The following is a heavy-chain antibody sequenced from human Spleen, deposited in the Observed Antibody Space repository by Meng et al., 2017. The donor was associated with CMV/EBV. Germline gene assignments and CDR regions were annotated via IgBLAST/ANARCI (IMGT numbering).Heavy chain of an antibody. D-gene: IGHD3-16*01. Sequence: SETLSLTCTVSGGSISSYYWSWIRQPPGKGLEWIGYIYYSGSTNYNPSLKSRVTISVDTSKNQFSLKLSSVTAADTAVYYCARELWEASNWFDPWGQGTLVTVSS. CDR3: ARELWEASNWFDP. CDR2: IYYSGST. V-gene: IGHV4-59*01. J-gene: IGHJ5*02. CDR1: GGSISSYY.